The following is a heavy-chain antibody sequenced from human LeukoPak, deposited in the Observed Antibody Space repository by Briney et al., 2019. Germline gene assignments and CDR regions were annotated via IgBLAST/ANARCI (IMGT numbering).Heavy chain of an antibody. CDR2: IIPIFGTA. CDR1: GGTFSSYA. Sequence: GASVKVSCKASGGTFSSYAISWVRQAPGQGLEWMGGIIPIFGTANYAQKFQGRVTITTDESTSTAYMELSSLRSEDTAVYYCARGGLGITGTTNAYNWFDPWGQGTLVTVSS. CDR3: ARGGLGITGTTNAYNWFDP. J-gene: IGHJ5*02. D-gene: IGHD1-7*01. V-gene: IGHV1-69*05.